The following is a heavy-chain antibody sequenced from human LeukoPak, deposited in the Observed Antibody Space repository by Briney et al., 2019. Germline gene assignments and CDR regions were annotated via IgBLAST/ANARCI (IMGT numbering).Heavy chain of an antibody. CDR3: ARAGDKGTGYYRDV. J-gene: IGHJ4*02. CDR2: IQYDGSNK. CDR1: GCTFSHHG. D-gene: IGHD3-22*01. V-gene: IGHV3-30*02. Sequence: GGSLRLSCAASGCTFSHHGMHWVRRAPGKGLAWVAFIQYDGSNKYYVDSVKGRFTISRDNSKHALSLQMNSLRAEDTAMYYCARAGDKGTGYYRDVWGQGILVTVS.